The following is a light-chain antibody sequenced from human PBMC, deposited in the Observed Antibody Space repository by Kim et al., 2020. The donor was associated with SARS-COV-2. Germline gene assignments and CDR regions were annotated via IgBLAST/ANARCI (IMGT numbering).Light chain of an antibody. CDR2: EDN. CDR1: SDRIVYNC. J-gene: IGLJ3*02. Sequence: TVTHAHTRSSDRIVYNCVPWYQQRPGSAPTIVIYEDNQRPSGVPDRFSGSIDRSSNSASLTISGLKTEDEADYYCQSYDSSNRWVFGGGTQLTVL. CDR3: QSYDSSNRWV. V-gene: IGLV6-57*03.